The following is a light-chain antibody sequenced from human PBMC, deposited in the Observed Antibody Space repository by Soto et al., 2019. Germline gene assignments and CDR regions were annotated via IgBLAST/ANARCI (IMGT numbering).Light chain of an antibody. CDR2: DAY. V-gene: IGKV3-11*01. J-gene: IGKJ5*01. Sequence: VWTQSPFTLKLKPGERAXLSCSASQSFRGLLAWYQQKPGQAPRLLIYDAYNRATGIPPRFSGSGSGTDFTLTISSLEPEDSAVYYCQQRHMWPITVGQGTRLEIK. CDR1: QSFRGL. CDR3: QQRHMWPIT.